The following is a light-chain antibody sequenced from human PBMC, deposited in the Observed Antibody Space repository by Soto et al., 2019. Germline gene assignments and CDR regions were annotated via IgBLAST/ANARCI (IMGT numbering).Light chain of an antibody. J-gene: IGKJ1*01. CDR2: GAS. V-gene: IGKV3-20*01. CDR1: QSVSSSY. CDR3: QQYNNWPSWT. Sequence: EIVLTQPPGTLSLSPGERATLSCRASQSVSSSYLAWYQQKPGQAPRLLIYGASSRATGIPDRFSGSGSGTDFTLTISRLEPEDFAVYYCQQYNNWPSWTFGQGTKVDI.